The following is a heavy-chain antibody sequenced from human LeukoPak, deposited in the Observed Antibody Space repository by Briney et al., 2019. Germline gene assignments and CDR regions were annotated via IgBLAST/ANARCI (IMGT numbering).Heavy chain of an antibody. CDR3: ARHSSWYGNFHY. CDR2: IYYSGST. V-gene: IGHV4-39*01. CDR1: GGSISSSSYY. D-gene: IGHD2-2*01. Sequence: SETLSLTCTVSGGSISSSSYYWGWLRQPPGKGLEWIGSIYYSGSTYYNPSLKSRLTISVDTSKNQFSLKLNSVTAADTAVYYCARHSSWYGNFHYWGQGTLVTVSS. J-gene: IGHJ4*02.